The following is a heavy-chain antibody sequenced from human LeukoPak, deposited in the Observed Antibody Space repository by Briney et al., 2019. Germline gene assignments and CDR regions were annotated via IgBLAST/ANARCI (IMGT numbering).Heavy chain of an antibody. CDR1: GGFISNYY. V-gene: IGHV4-39*01. CDR3: ARSDYHNSGSHTVFDAFDI. D-gene: IGHD3-10*01. Sequence: SETLSLTCTVSGGFISNYYWGWVRQPPGKGLEWIGSIYYSGSTYYNPSLRSRVTISVDTSKNQFSLKLSSVTAADTAVYYCARSDYHNSGSHTVFDAFDIWGQGTRVTVSS. J-gene: IGHJ3*02. CDR2: IYYSGST.